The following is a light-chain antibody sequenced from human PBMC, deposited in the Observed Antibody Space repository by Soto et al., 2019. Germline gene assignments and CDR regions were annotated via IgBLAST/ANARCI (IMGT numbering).Light chain of an antibody. J-gene: IGKJ4*01. Sequence: IQLTQSPSSLSASVGDTVTITCRASQAIGSYFAWYQQRPGTAPKLLIYAASTLQSGVPSRFTGSGSGTDFTLTITSLQPEDFATYYCLQVNSFPLSFGGGTKVEIK. CDR1: QAIGSY. V-gene: IGKV1-9*01. CDR3: LQVNSFPLS. CDR2: AAS.